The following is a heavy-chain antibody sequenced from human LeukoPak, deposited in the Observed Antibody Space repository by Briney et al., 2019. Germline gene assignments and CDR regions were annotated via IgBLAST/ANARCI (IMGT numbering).Heavy chain of an antibody. CDR2: INHSGST. V-gene: IGHV4-34*01. J-gene: IGHJ4*02. CDR1: GGTFSGYY. Sequence: SETLSLTCAVYGGTFSGYYWSWIRQPPGKGLEWIGEINHSGSTNYNPSLKSRVTISVDTSKNQFSLKLSSVTAADTAVYYCARRRLPAATGSPLDYWGQGTLVTVSS. CDR3: ARRRLPAATGSPLDY. D-gene: IGHD2-2*01.